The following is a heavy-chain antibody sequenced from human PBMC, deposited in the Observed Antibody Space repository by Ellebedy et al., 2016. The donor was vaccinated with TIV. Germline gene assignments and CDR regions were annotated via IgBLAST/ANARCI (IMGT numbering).Heavy chain of an antibody. V-gene: IGHV3-48*03. CDR3: ARNWGPL. CDR2: ISSSGNSI. J-gene: IGHJ4*02. D-gene: IGHD3-16*01. Sequence: GESLKISCAASGFTFRSHEMNWVRQAPGTGLEWVSYISSSGNSIYYADSVKGRFTISRDNAKNSLYLQMNSLRAEDTAVYYCARNWGPLWGQGTLVTVSS. CDR1: GFTFRSHE.